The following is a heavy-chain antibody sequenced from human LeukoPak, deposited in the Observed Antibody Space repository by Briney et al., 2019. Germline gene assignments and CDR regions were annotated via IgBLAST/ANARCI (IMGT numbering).Heavy chain of an antibody. CDR2: IYGGGTI. Sequence: PGGSLRLSCAASGFIVSSNYMSWVRQAPGKGLEWVSVIYGGGTIYYADSVKGRFTISRDNSKNTLYLQMNSLRAEDTAVYYCARGSSSSWGYFDYWGQGTLVTVSS. CDR1: GFIVSSNY. V-gene: IGHV3-53*01. D-gene: IGHD2-15*01. CDR3: ARGSSSSWGYFDY. J-gene: IGHJ4*02.